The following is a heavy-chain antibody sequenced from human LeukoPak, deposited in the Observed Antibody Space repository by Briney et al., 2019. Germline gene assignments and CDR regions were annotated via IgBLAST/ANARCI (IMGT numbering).Heavy chain of an antibody. CDR3: ARGYAGDIGYYYGMDV. Sequence: ASVKVSCKTSGYPFTSYAMHWVRQAPAQRLECMGWINAGNGNTKYSQKFQGRVTINRDTSASTAYMELSSLKSEDTAVYYCARGYAGDIGYYYGMDVWGKGTTVTVSS. V-gene: IGHV1-3*01. CDR1: GYPFTSYA. CDR2: INAGNGNT. J-gene: IGHJ6*04. D-gene: IGHD2-15*01.